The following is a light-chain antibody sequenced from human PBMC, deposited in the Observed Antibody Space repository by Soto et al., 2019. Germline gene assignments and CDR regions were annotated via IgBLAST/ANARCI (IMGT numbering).Light chain of an antibody. J-gene: IGKJ5*01. V-gene: IGKV3-20*01. Sequence: EIVLTQSPGTLSLSPGARATLSCRASQSVSSSYLAWYQQKPGQAPRLLIYGASSRATGIPDRFSGSGSGTDCTLTISRLEPEDFAVYYCQQYGSSSITFGQGTRLEIK. CDR1: QSVSSSY. CDR2: GAS. CDR3: QQYGSSSIT.